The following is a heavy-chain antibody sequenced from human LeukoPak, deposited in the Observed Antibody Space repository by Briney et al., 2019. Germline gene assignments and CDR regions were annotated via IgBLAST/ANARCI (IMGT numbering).Heavy chain of an antibody. V-gene: IGHV3-30-3*01. CDR2: ISYDGSNK. CDR1: GFTFSSYA. Sequence: GGSLRLSCAASGFTFSSYAMHWVRQAPGKGLEWVAVISYDGSNKYYADSVKGRFTISRDNSKNTLYLQMNSLRAEDTAVYYCARGSYSSGYYYSFDYWGQGTLVTVSS. CDR3: ARGSYSSGYYYSFDY. J-gene: IGHJ4*02. D-gene: IGHD3-22*01.